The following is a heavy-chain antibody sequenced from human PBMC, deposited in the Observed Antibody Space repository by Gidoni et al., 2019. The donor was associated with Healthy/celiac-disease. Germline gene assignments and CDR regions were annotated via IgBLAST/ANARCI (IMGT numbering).Heavy chain of an antibody. Sequence: EVQLVESGGGLVKPGGSLSLSCSASGFTFSDYKMKWVRQAPGKGLEWVSSISTGSNYIYYADSVRGRFTIYRDNAKNSLYMQMSSLRAEDTAVYYCARGMAGYYGMDVWGQGTTVTVSS. CDR3: ARGMAGYYGMDV. CDR2: ISTGSNYI. V-gene: IGHV3-21*01. CDR1: GFTFSDYK. J-gene: IGHJ6*02. D-gene: IGHD2-8*01.